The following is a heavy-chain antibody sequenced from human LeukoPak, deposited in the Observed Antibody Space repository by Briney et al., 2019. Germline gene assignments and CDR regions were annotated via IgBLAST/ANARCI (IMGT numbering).Heavy chain of an antibody. J-gene: IGHJ6*02. V-gene: IGHV1-18*01. CDR1: GYTFTSYG. Sequence: ASVKVSCKASGYTFTSYGISWVRQAPGQGLEWMGWISAYNGNTNYAQKLQGRVTMTTDTSTSTAYMELRSLRSDDTAVYYCARGSSSSLAYYYYGIDVWGQGTTVTVSS. CDR2: ISAYNGNT. CDR3: ARGSSSSLAYYYYGIDV. D-gene: IGHD6-6*01.